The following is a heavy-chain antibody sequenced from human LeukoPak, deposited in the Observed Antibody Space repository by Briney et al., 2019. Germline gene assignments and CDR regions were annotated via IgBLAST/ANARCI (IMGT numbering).Heavy chain of an antibody. J-gene: IGHJ4*02. V-gene: IGHV1-18*01. Sequence: ASVKVSCKASGYTFTSYDISWVRQAPGQGLEWMGWISAYNGNTNYAQKLQGRVTMTTDTSTSTAYMELRSLRSDDTAVYYCARRAYGSGSSSLFDYWGQGTLVTVSS. CDR3: ARRAYGSGSSSLFDY. CDR2: ISAYNGNT. CDR1: GYTFTSYD. D-gene: IGHD3-10*01.